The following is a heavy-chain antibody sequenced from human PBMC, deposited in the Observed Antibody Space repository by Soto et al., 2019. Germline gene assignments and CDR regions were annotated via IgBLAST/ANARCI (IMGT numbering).Heavy chain of an antibody. CDR1: GGSIRDYF. Sequence: PSETLSLTCTVSGGSIRDYFWTWIRQPPGKGLEWIGYIYYSGRTNYNPSLKSRVSISVDTSKNRVSLQLRSVTAADTAVYYCAIVGGDDFGYFWCFGYCRQVPLVTVCS. V-gene: IGHV4-59*01. CDR2: IYYSGRT. CDR3: AIVGGDDFGYFWCFGY. J-gene: IGHJ4*02. D-gene: IGHD4-17*01.